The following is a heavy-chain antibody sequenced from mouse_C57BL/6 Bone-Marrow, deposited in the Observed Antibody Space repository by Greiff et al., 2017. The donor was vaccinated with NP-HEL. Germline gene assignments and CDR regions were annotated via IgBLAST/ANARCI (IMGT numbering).Heavy chain of an antibody. Sequence: QVHVKQSGPELVKPGASVKLSCKASGYTFTSYDINWVKQRPGQGLEWIGWIYPRDGSTKYNEKFKGKATLTVDTSSSTAYMELHSLTSEDSAVYFCARPRWLLSPWFAYWGQGTLVTVSA. D-gene: IGHD2-3*01. J-gene: IGHJ3*01. CDR3: ARPRWLLSPWFAY. V-gene: IGHV1-85*01. CDR2: IYPRDGST. CDR1: GYTFTSYD.